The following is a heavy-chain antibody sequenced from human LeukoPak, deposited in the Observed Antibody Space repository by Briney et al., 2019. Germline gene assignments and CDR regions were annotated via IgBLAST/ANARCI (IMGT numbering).Heavy chain of an antibody. CDR3: AKGGFQLLTPDY. J-gene: IGHJ4*02. D-gene: IGHD2-2*01. CDR1: GFTFSSYS. V-gene: IGHV3-21*04. Sequence: GGSLRLSCAASGFTFSSYSMNWVRQAPGKGLEWVSSISSSSSYIYYADSVKGRFTISRDNAENSLYLQMNSLRAEDTAIYYCAKGGFQLLTPDYWGQGTLVTVSS. CDR2: ISSSSSYI.